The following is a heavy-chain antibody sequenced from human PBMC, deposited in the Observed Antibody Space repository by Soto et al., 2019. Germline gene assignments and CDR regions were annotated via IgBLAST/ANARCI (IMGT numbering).Heavy chain of an antibody. D-gene: IGHD4-17*01. Sequence: GGSLRLSCAASGFSFSSYAMSWVRQAPGKGLEWVSSIGGGGSSTSYSDYVKGRFTISRDNSNNTLYLQMNSLRADDTAVYYCAKDQGYGDNFDYWGQGTLVTVSS. CDR2: IGGGGSST. CDR3: AKDQGYGDNFDY. J-gene: IGHJ4*02. CDR1: GFSFSSYA. V-gene: IGHV3-23*01.